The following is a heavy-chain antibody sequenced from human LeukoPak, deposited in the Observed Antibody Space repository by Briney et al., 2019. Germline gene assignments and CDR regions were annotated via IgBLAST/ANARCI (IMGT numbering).Heavy chain of an antibody. D-gene: IGHD3-3*01. CDR2: ISSRATTI. Sequence: GGSLRLSCAASGFTFSDYYISWIRQAPGKGLEWVSYISSRATTIYYANSLKGRFTISRDNAKNSLYLKMNSLRVEDTAVYYCARDLGDFWSAYHDSFDIWGRGTMGMVSS. CDR3: ARDLGDFWSAYHDSFDI. V-gene: IGHV3-11*04. CDR1: GFTFSDYY. J-gene: IGHJ3*02.